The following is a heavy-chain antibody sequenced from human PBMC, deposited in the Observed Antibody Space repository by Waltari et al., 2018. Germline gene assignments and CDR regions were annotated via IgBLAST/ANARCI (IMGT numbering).Heavy chain of an antibody. CDR2: ISSSSRTK. V-gene: IGHV3-48*02. Sequence: EVQLVESGGGLVQPGGSLRLSCAASGFTFSSYSMNWVRQAPGKGRGWVSYISSSSRTKYYADSVKGRLTISRDNAKNALYLQMNSLRDEDTAVYYCARVQVVPAAKGADYYYYYMDVWGKGTTVTVSS. D-gene: IGHD2-2*01. CDR1: GFTFSSYS. CDR3: ARVQVVPAAKGADYYYYYMDV. J-gene: IGHJ6*03.